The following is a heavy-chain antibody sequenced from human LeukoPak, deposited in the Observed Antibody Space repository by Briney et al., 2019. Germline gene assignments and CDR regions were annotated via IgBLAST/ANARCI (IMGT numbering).Heavy chain of an antibody. V-gene: IGHV1-46*01. CDR3: ARVDSTSPHELDY. CDR1: GYTFSNYD. D-gene: IGHD3-22*01. Sequence: GASVKVSCKASGYTFSNYDMNWVRQAPGQGVDGMGMITPSGGISYAQKFQGRVTMTRDMSTNTVYMELSSLRSEDTAVYYCARVDSTSPHELDYWGQGTLVTVSS. J-gene: IGHJ4*02. CDR2: ITPSGGI.